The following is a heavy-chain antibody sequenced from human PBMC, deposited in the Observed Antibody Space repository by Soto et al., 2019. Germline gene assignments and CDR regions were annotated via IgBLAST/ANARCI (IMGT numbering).Heavy chain of an antibody. CDR3: AARAAAGTGYYYGMDV. D-gene: IGHD6-13*01. J-gene: IGHJ6*02. V-gene: IGHV1-58*02. CDR2: IVVGSGNT. Sequence: SVKVSCKASGFTFTSSAMQWVRQARGQRLEWIGWIVVGSGNTNYAQKFQERVTITRDMSTSTAYMELSSLRSEDTAVYYCAARAAAGTGYYYGMDVWGQGTTVTVSS. CDR1: GFTFTSSA.